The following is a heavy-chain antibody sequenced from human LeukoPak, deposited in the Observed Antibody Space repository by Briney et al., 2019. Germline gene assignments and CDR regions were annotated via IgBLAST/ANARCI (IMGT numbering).Heavy chain of an antibody. D-gene: IGHD2-2*01. CDR1: GGSISSYY. CDR3: ARYAQADWFDP. J-gene: IGHJ5*02. CDR2: IYYSGST. Sequence: PSETLSLTCTVSGGSISSYYWSWIRQPPGKGLEWIGYIYYSGSTNYNPSLMSRVTISVDTSKNQFSLKLSSVTAADTAVYYCARYAQADWFDPWGQGTLVTVSS. V-gene: IGHV4-59*01.